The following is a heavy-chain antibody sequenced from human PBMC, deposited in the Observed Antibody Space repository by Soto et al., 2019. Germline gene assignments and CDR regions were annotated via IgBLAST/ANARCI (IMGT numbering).Heavy chain of an antibody. V-gene: IGHV3-66*01. D-gene: IGHD2-21*02. CDR2: IYGGGST. Sequence: EVQLVESGGGLVRPGGSLRLSCAASGITVSSNYMNWVRQAPGKGLEWVSLIYGGGSTYYADSVKGRFTISRDNSKNTLYLQMNSLRAEDTAVYYCAGSMVTAIQIDYWGQGTLVTVSS. CDR3: AGSMVTAIQIDY. CDR1: GITVSSNY. J-gene: IGHJ4*02.